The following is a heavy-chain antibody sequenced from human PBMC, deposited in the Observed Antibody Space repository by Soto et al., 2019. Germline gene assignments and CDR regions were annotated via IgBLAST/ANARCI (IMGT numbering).Heavy chain of an antibody. CDR1: GFTFSSYS. Sequence: PGGSLRLSCAASGFTFSSYSMNWVRQAPGKGLEWVSSISSSSSYIYYADSVKGRFTISRDNAKNSLYLQMNSLRAEDTAVYYCARDIGRGAASPGGAVSWFDPWGQGTLVTVSS. V-gene: IGHV3-21*01. J-gene: IGHJ5*02. CDR3: ARDIGRGAASPGGAVSWFDP. D-gene: IGHD3-10*01. CDR2: ISSSSSYI.